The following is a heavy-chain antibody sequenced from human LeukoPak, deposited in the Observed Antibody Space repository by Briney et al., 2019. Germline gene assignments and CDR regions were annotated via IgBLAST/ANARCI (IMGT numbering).Heavy chain of an antibody. CDR2: ISTYNGNS. J-gene: IGHJ4*02. CDR1: GYTFTSYG. Sequence: ASVKVSCKAPGYTFTSYGITWVRQAPGQGLEWMGWISTYNGNSNYAQKLQGRVTMTTDTSTSTAYMELRSLRSDDTAVYYCARVPRGGPLDYWGQGTLVTVSS. CDR3: ARVPRGGPLDY. V-gene: IGHV1-18*01.